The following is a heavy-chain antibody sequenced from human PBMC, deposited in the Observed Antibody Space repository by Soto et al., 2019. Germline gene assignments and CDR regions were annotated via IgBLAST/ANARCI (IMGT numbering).Heavy chain of an antibody. J-gene: IGHJ6*02. CDR2: IYYSGST. CDR3: ARDQQLPSRYYYGMDV. D-gene: IGHD6-13*01. Sequence: QVQLQESGPGLVKPSETLSLTCTVSGGSISSYYWSWIRQPPGKGLEWIGYIYYSGSTNYNPSLKRRVTISVDTSKNQFCLKLSSVTAADTAVYYCARDQQLPSRYYYGMDVWGQGTTVTVSS. V-gene: IGHV4-59*01. CDR1: GGSISSYY.